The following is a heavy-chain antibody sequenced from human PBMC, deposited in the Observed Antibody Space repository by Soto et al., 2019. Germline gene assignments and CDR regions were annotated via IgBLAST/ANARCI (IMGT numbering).Heavy chain of an antibody. D-gene: IGHD4-17*01. Sequence: QVQVVESGGGVVHPGASLTLSCAASGFSFSVYGMHWVRQAPGKGLEWVAVVSYDGDEIHYADSVKGRFTISRDNSKNTLYLQMNSLRADDTAVYYCANLALDYGVVYWGQGTPVIVSS. CDR2: VSYDGDEI. J-gene: IGHJ4*02. CDR3: ANLALDYGVVY. V-gene: IGHV3-30*18. CDR1: GFSFSVYG.